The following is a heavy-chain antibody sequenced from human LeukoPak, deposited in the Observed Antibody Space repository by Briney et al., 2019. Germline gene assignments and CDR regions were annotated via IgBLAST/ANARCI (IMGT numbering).Heavy chain of an antibody. Sequence: SETLSLTCAVYGGSFSGYYWSWIRQPPGKGLEWIGEINHSGSTNYNPSLKSRVPISVDTSKNQFSLKLSSVTAADTAVYYCARALAALDYWGQGTLVTVSS. CDR1: GGSFSGYY. CDR3: ARALAALDY. V-gene: IGHV4-34*01. D-gene: IGHD6-6*01. J-gene: IGHJ4*02. CDR2: INHSGST.